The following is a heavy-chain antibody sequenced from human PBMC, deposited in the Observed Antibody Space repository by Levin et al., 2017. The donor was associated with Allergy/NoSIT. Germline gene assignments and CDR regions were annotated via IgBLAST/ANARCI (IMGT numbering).Heavy chain of an antibody. CDR3: ATRYFGDWYYGLDA. Sequence: QPGGSLRLSCAASGFIFSSYAMTWVRQAPGQGLEWVAGISGSDGNTYYADSVKGRFTISRDNSKNTLYLQMKSLRAEDTAVYYCATRYFGDWYYGLDAWGQGTTVTVSS. V-gene: IGHV3-23*01. CDR1: GFIFSSYA. D-gene: IGHD3-10*01. J-gene: IGHJ6*02. CDR2: ISGSDGNT.